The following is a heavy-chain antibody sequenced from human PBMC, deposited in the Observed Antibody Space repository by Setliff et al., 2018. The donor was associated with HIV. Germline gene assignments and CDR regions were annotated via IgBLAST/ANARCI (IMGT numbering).Heavy chain of an antibody. Sequence: SETLSLTCTVSGGSISSYYWSWIRQPAGKGLEWIGRIYTSGNTNYNPSLKSLKSRVTMSVDTSKNQFSLKLSSVTAADTAVYYCARVAWYYSFWSGSGDAFDIWGQGTMVTVSS. D-gene: IGHD3-3*01. CDR2: IYTSGNT. CDR1: GGSISSYY. V-gene: IGHV4-4*07. CDR3: ARVAWYYSFWSGSGDAFDI. J-gene: IGHJ3*02.